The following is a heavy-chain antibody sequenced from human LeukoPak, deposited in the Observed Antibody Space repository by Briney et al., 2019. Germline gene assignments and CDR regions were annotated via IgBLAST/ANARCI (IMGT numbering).Heavy chain of an antibody. CDR1: GFTFSSYG. D-gene: IGHD1-1*01. J-gene: IGHJ4*02. CDR3: AKRIGTTGTGDY. Sequence: PGRSLRLSCAASGFTFSSYGMHWVRQAPGKGLEWVAVISYDGSNKYYADSVKGRFTISRDNSKNTLYLQMNGLRAEDTAVYYCAKRIGTTGTGDYWGQGTLVTVSS. V-gene: IGHV3-30*18. CDR2: ISYDGSNK.